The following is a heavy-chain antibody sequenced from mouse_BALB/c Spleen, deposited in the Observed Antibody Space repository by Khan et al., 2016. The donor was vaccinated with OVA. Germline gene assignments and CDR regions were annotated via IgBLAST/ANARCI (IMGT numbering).Heavy chain of an antibody. CDR1: GYTFSNYW. CDR3: ERDRIDY. J-gene: IGHJ2*01. Sequence: QVQLKESGAELAKPGASVKMSCKSSGYTFSNYWIHWVKQRPGQGLEWIGYINPRSGYTYYNQTFTDKATLTTDKSSSTAYMQLSSLTFEDSAVYYCERDRIDYWGQGTTLTVSS. CDR2: INPRSGYT. V-gene: IGHV1-7*01.